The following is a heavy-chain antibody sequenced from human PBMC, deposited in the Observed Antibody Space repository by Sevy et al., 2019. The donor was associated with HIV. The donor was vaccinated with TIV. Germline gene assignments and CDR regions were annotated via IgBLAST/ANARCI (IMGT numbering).Heavy chain of an antibody. CDR3: ARHAREAWRGSGVYYNVTDGFDP. D-gene: IGHD3-10*01. V-gene: IGHV3-49*04. CDR1: GFNIADYY. J-gene: IGHJ5*02. CDR2: IITKNHGGTP. Sequence: GGSLRLSCTGSGFNIADYYMTWVRQAPGKGLDWVGFIITKNHGGTPENGASVKGRFTISRDDSKNTIYLQMHSRKTEDTGIYYCARHAREAWRGSGVYYNVTDGFDPWGQGTLVTVSS.